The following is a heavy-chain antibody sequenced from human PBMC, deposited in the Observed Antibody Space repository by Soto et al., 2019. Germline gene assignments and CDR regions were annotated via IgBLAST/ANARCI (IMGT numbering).Heavy chain of an antibody. J-gene: IGHJ6*02. CDR1: GYRFETYA. CDR3: ARGHGVIIGAMDV. CDR2: TSSYNTDT. D-gene: IGHD3-3*01. Sequence: QVHLVQSGGEVKKPGASVKVSCKSSGYRFETYAMNWVRQAPGQGLEWMGWTSSYNTDTFYADKFQDRVSMTTDTSTGTAYMELRSLSSDDTAVYYCARGHGVIIGAMDVWGQGTAVTVSS. V-gene: IGHV1-18*01.